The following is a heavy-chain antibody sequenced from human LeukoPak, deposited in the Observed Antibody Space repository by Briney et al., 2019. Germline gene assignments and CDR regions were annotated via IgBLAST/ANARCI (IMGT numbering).Heavy chain of an antibody. CDR2: ISRSSSYK. CDR3: ARDYSSGYHDY. Sequence: GGSLRLSCAASGFTFSSYSMNWVRQAPGKGLEWVSSISRSSSYKYYADSVKGRFTISRDDAKNSLYLQMNSLRAEDTAVYYGARDYSSGYHDYWGGEPWSPSPQ. D-gene: IGHD3-22*01. CDR1: GFTFSSYS. V-gene: IGHV3-21*01. J-gene: IGHJ4*02.